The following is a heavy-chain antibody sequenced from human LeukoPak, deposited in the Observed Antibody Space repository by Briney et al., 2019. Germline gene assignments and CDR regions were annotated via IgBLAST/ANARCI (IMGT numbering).Heavy chain of an antibody. CDR1: GFTFSSYG. Sequence: PGGSLRLSCAASGFTFSSYGMHWVRQAPGKGLEWVSVISYDGTNKYYADSVKGRFTISRDNSKNTLYLQMNSLRAEDTAVYYCARGPPTSMVTWDNWFDPWGQGTLVTVSS. J-gene: IGHJ5*02. CDR3: ARGPPTSMVTWDNWFDP. CDR2: ISYDGTNK. D-gene: IGHD5-18*01. V-gene: IGHV3-30*03.